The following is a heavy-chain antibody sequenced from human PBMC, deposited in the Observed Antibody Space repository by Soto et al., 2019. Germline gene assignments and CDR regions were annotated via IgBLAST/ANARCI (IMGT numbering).Heavy chain of an antibody. D-gene: IGHD3-3*01. Sequence: ASVKVSCKVSGYTLTELSMHWVRQAPGKGLEWMGGSDPEDGETIYAQKFQGRVTMTADTSTDTAYMELRSLRSEDTAVYYCARARRNYDFWSGYLDPWGQGTLVTVSS. CDR3: ARARRNYDFWSGYLDP. CDR1: GYTLTELS. CDR2: SDPEDGET. V-gene: IGHV1-24*01. J-gene: IGHJ5*02.